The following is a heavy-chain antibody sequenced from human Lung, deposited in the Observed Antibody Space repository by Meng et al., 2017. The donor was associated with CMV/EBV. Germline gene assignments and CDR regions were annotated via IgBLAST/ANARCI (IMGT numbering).Heavy chain of an antibody. J-gene: IGHJ6*02. Sequence: ASVXVSXKASGYTFTSYYMHWVRQAPGQGLEWMGIINPSGGSTSYAQKFQGRVTMTRDTSTSTVYMELSSLRSEDTAVYYCARAGRYCSSTSCYNEDYYYYYGMDVXGQGXTVT. V-gene: IGHV1-46*01. CDR1: GYTFTSYY. D-gene: IGHD2-2*02. CDR3: ARAGRYCSSTSCYNEDYYYYYGMDV. CDR2: INPSGGST.